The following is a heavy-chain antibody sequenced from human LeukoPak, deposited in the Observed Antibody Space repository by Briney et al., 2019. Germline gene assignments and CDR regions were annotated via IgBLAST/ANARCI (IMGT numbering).Heavy chain of an antibody. CDR2: ISSGGSTI. D-gene: IGHD3-22*01. CDR1: GFTFSSYS. V-gene: IGHV3-48*04. J-gene: IGHJ4*02. Sequence: GGSLRLSCAASGFTFSSYSMNWVRQAPGKGLEWVSSISSGGSTIYYADSVKGRFTISRDNAKNSLYLQMNSLRAEDTAVYYCAREERITMIVVVAYYFDYWGQGTLVTVSS. CDR3: AREERITMIVVVAYYFDY.